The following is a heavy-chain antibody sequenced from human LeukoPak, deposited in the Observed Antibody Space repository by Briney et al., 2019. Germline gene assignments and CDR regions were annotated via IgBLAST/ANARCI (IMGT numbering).Heavy chain of an antibody. V-gene: IGHV3-23*01. CDR3: ARDHFGYYYYYYGMDV. CDR1: GFTFSSYA. Sequence: GGSLRLSCAASGFTFSSYAMSWVRQAPGKGLEWVSAISGSGGSTYYADSVKGRFTISRDNSKNTLYLQMNSLRAEDTAVYYCARDHFGYYYYYYGMDVWGQGTTVTVSS. D-gene: IGHD5-18*01. J-gene: IGHJ6*02. CDR2: ISGSGGST.